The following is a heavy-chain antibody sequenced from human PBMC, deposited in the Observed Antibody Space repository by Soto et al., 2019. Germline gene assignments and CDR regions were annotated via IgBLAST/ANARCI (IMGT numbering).Heavy chain of an antibody. Sequence: GGSLRLSCAASGFTFRIYSMNWVPQAPGKGLEWVSSISTSSTYIYYADSVKGRFTISRDNAKNSLYLQMNSLRAEDTAVYYWARGGRDTTMNPNDIWGQGTMVTVSS. CDR1: GFTFRIYS. CDR2: ISTSSTYI. CDR3: ARGGRDTTMNPNDI. D-gene: IGHD5-18*01. V-gene: IGHV3-21*06. J-gene: IGHJ3*02.